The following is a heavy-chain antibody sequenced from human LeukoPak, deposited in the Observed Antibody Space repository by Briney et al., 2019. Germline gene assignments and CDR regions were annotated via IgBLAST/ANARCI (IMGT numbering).Heavy chain of an antibody. Sequence: PSETLSLTCTVSGGSISSYYWSWIRQPPGKGLEWIGYIYYSGSTNYNPSLKSRVTISVDTSKNQFSLKLSSVTAADTAVYYCARGAPDRNFDYWGQGTLVTVSS. CDR3: ARGAPDRNFDY. CDR2: IYYSGST. CDR1: GGSISSYY. J-gene: IGHJ4*02. V-gene: IGHV4-59*01.